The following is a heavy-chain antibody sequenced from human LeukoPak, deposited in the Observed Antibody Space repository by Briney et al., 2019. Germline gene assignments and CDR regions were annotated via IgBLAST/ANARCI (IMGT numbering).Heavy chain of an antibody. V-gene: IGHV4-38-2*01. CDR1: GSSIRSGYY. D-gene: IGHD2-8*01. Sequence: SETLSLTCAVSGSSIRSGYYWGWIRQPPGKGLEWIGSISDSGSTYHNPSLKGRAMVSIDTSKNQFSLKVTSVTAADAAEYFCARHAKSRTSGLCYTNYYFYYIDVWGKGTTVTVSS. CDR3: ARHAKSRTSGLCYTNYYFYYIDV. CDR2: ISDSGST. J-gene: IGHJ6*03.